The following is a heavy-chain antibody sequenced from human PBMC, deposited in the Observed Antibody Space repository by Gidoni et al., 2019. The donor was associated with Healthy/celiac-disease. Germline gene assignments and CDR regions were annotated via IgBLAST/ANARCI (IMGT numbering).Heavy chain of an antibody. J-gene: IGHJ4*02. V-gene: IGHV4-31*03. D-gene: IGHD3-3*01. CDR2: IYYSGST. CDR1: GGSLSSGGYY. CDR3: ARGGPPWSVSHFDY. Sequence: QVQLQESGPGLVTPSQTLSLTCTVSGGSLSSGGYYWSWIRQHPGKGLELIGYIYYSGSTYYNPSLKSRVTISVDTSKNQFSLKLSSVTAADTAVYYCARGGPPWSVSHFDYWGQGTLVTVSS.